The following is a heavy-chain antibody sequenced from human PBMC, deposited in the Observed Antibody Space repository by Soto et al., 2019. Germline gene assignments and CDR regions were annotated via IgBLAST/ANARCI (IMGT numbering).Heavy chain of an antibody. CDR3: ARDRYYYGSGSYYISWFDP. V-gene: IGHV1-18*04. CDR2: ISAYNGNT. D-gene: IGHD3-10*01. Sequence: ASVKVSCKTSGYTFTTYGVSWVRQAPGQGLEWMGWISAYNGNTNYAQKLQGRVTMTTDTSTSTAYMELRGLRSDDTAVYYCARDRYYYGSGSYYISWFDPWGQGTLVTVSS. CDR1: GYTFTTYG. J-gene: IGHJ5*02.